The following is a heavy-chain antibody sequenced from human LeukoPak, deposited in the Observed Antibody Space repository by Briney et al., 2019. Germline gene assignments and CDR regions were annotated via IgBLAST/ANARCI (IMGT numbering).Heavy chain of an antibody. V-gene: IGHV3-74*01. Sequence: PGGSLRLSCAASGFTFSSYWMHWVRQAPGKGPLWVSHINGDGSTTSYADSVKGRFTISRDNAKNTLYLQMNSLRAEDTAVYYCAEAASVRGVSYWGQGTLVTVSS. J-gene: IGHJ4*02. CDR2: INGDGSTT. CDR3: AEAASVRGVSY. D-gene: IGHD3-10*01. CDR1: GFTFSSYW.